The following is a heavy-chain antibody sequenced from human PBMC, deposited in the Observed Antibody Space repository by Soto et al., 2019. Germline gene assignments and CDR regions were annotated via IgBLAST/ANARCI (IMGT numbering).Heavy chain of an antibody. D-gene: IGHD3-22*01. CDR2: ISYDGSNK. Sequence: GGSLRLSCAASGFTFSSYGMHWVRQAPGKGLEWVAVISYDGSNKYYADSVKGRFTISRDNSKNTLYLQMNSLGAEDTAVYYCAKERSYYYDSSGVFDYWGQGTLVTVSS. V-gene: IGHV3-30*18. CDR1: GFTFSSYG. CDR3: AKERSYYYDSSGVFDY. J-gene: IGHJ4*02.